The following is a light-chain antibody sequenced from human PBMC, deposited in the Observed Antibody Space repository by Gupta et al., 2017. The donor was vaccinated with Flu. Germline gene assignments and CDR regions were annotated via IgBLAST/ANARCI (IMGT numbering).Light chain of an antibody. CDR1: ALPKKY. CDR3: HSADSSGNDREV. V-gene: IGLV3-10*01. CDR2: EDS. Sequence: SSALPHPPSVSVPPGHPPRITCAGDALPKKYAYWYQQKSGQAPGLVIYEDSKRPSGIPDRFSGSSSGTMATLTISGAQVEDEADYYCHSADSSGNDREVFGGGTKLTVL. J-gene: IGLJ3*02.